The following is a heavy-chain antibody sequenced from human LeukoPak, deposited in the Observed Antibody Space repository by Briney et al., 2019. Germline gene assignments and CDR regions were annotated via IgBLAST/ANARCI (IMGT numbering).Heavy chain of an antibody. D-gene: IGHD1-26*01. CDR1: GGSISSYY. CDR3: ARAISGSYYGFDY. Sequence: SETLSLTCTVSGGSISSYYWSWIRQPPGKGLEWIGYIYYSGSTNYNPSLKSRVTISVDTSKNQFSLKLSSVTAADTAVYYCARAISGSYYGFDYWGQGTLVTVSS. CDR2: IYYSGST. J-gene: IGHJ4*02. V-gene: IGHV4-59*01.